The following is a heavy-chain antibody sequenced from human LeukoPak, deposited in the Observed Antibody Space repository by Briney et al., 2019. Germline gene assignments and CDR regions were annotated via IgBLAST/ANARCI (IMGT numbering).Heavy chain of an antibody. V-gene: IGHV4-34*01. CDR3: ARSRYDFWSGYLAGNWFDP. CDR1: GGSFSGYY. J-gene: IGHJ5*02. Sequence: SETLSLTCAVYGGSFSGYYWSWIRQPPGKGLEWIGEINHSGSTNYNPSLKSRVTISVDTSKNQFSLKLSSVTAADTAVYYCARSRYDFWSGYLAGNWFDPWGQGTLVTVSS. D-gene: IGHD3-3*01. CDR2: INHSGST.